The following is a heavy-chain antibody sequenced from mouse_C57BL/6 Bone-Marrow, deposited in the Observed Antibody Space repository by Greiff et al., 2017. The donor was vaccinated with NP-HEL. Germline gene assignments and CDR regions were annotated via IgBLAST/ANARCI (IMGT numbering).Heavy chain of an antibody. Sequence: VQLQQSGAELVRPGASVKLSCTASGFNIKDDYMHLVKQRPEQGLEWIGWIDPENGDTEYASKFQGKATITADTSSNTAYLQLSSLTSEDTAVYYCTPYYSNCPFAYWGQGTLVTVSA. V-gene: IGHV14-4*01. CDR3: TPYYSNCPFAY. CDR1: GFNIKDDY. D-gene: IGHD2-5*01. J-gene: IGHJ3*01. CDR2: IDPENGDT.